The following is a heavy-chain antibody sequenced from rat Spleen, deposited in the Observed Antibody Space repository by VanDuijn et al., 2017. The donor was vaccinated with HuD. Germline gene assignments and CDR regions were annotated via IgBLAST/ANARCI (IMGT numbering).Heavy chain of an antibody. Sequence: EVQLVESDGGLVQPGRSLKLSCAASGFTFSDFFMAWVRQAPAKGLEWVATISSDGTNTYYRDSVKGRFAISRDDAKGTLYLQMDSLRSEDTATYYCARAGYLRDWYFDFWGPGTMVTVSS. V-gene: IGHV5-29*01. J-gene: IGHJ1*01. CDR3: ARAGYLRDWYFDF. CDR2: ISSDGTNT. D-gene: IGHD2-2*01. CDR1: GFTFSDFF.